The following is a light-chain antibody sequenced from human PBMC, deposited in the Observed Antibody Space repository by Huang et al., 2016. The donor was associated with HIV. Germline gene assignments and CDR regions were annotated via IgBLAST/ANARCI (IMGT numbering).Light chain of an antibody. CDR2: GAS. J-gene: IGKJ2*01. CDR1: QGVHNRY. CDR3: QQYGTLPYT. Sequence: EIVLTQSPVTLSLSPGEGASLSCRASQGVHNRYFAWYQQKPGQAPRLLIFGASNRATGVPHRFRGSESGTDFTLTISGLDPEDFAVYYCQQYGTLPYTFGQGTKLEI. V-gene: IGKV3-20*01.